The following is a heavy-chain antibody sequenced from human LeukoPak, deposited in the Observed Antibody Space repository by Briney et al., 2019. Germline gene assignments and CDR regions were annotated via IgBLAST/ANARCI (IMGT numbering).Heavy chain of an antibody. CDR3: ARSVGTNWSYFFDY. Sequence: PSETLSLTCTVSGGSIISFHGNWLRQSPGRGLEWIGYIYGGGVTNYNPSLRFRVTMSIDTSKNKFSLNLKSVTAEDTAVYYCARSVGTNWSYFFDYWGQGTLVTVSS. V-gene: IGHV4-59*01. CDR1: GGSIISFH. D-gene: IGHD3-3*01. CDR2: IYGGGVT. J-gene: IGHJ4*02.